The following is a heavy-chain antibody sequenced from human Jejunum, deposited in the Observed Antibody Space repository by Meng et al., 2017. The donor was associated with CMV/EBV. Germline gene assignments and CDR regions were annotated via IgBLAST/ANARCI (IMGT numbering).Heavy chain of an antibody. D-gene: IGHD2-2*01. Sequence: SYYWSWIRQPPGEGLEWIGYIYYNGSTNYNPSLKSRVTISVDTSKNQFSLKLSSVTAADTAVYYCARDSLYCSSTSCYYYYYGMDVWGQGTTVTVSS. CDR2: IYYNGST. V-gene: IGHV4-59*01. CDR3: ARDSLYCSSTSCYYYYYGMDV. J-gene: IGHJ6*02. CDR1: SYY.